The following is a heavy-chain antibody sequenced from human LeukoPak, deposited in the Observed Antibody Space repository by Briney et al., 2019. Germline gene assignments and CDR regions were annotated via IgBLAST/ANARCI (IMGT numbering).Heavy chain of an antibody. CDR1: GFTFSNYA. J-gene: IGHJ4*02. CDR2: ISSSGGTT. V-gene: IGHV3-23*01. CDR3: AKEGYPADDY. D-gene: IGHD5-12*01. Sequence: GGSLRLSCAGSGFTFSNYAMTWVRQAPGEGLEWVSGISSSGGTTYYADSVKGRFTISRDNSKNTLYLQINSLRAEDTAVYYCAKEGYPADDYWGQGTLVTVSS.